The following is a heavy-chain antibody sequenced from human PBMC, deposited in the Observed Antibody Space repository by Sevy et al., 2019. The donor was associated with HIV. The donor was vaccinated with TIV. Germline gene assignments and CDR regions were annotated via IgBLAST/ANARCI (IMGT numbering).Heavy chain of an antibody. J-gene: IGHJ4*02. CDR3: ARTLYYYDSSGYSILDY. CDR2: IKQDGSEK. V-gene: IGHV3-7*01. CDR1: GFTFSTYW. D-gene: IGHD3-22*01. Sequence: GGSLRLSCAASGFTFSTYWMSWVRQAPGKGLEWVANIKQDGSEKYYVDSVKGRFTISRDNAKSSLSLQMNSLRAEDTAVYYCARTLYYYDSSGYSILDYWGQGTLVTVSS.